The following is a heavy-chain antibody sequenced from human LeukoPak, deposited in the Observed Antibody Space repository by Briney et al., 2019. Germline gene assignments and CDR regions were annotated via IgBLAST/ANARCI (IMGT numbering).Heavy chain of an antibody. CDR2: ISGSGGST. V-gene: IGHV3-23*01. CDR1: GFTFSSYA. J-gene: IGHJ6*02. CDR3: AKDARVAWLRLRYYYYGMDV. Sequence: GGSLRLSCAASGFTFSSYAMSWVRQAPGKGREGVSAISGSGGSTYYADSVKGRFTISRDNSKNTLYLQMNSLRAEDTAVYYCAKDARVAWLRLRYYYYGMDVWGQGTTVTVSS. D-gene: IGHD5-12*01.